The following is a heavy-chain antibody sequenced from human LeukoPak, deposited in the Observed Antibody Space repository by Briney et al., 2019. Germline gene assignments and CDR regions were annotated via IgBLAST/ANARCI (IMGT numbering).Heavy chain of an antibody. CDR3: AGFHDVAY. CDR1: GFTFSSYA. D-gene: IGHD3-10*02. Sequence: KPGGSLRLSCAASGFTFSSYAMHWVRQAPVKGLEWVAVISYDGSNKYYADSVKGRFTISRDNAKNSLYLQMNSLRAEDTAVYYCAGFHDVAYWGQGTLVTVSS. CDR2: ISYDGSNK. J-gene: IGHJ4*02. V-gene: IGHV3-30-3*01.